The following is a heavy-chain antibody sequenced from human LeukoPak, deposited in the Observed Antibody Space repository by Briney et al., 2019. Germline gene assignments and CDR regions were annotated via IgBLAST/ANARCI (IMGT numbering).Heavy chain of an antibody. CDR3: AREMDYYDSSGYYSSRYFQH. CDR2: IYSGGST. J-gene: IGHJ1*01. Sequence: GGSLRLSCAASGFTVSSNYMSWVRQAPGKGLEWVSVIYSGGSTYYADSVKGRFTISRDNSKNTLYLQMNSLRAEDTAVYYCAREMDYYDSSGYYSSRYFQHWGQGTLVTVSS. CDR1: GFTVSSNY. V-gene: IGHV3-53*01. D-gene: IGHD3-22*01.